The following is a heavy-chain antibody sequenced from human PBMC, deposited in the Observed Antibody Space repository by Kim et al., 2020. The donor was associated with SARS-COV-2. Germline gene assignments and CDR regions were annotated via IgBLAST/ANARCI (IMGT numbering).Heavy chain of an antibody. D-gene: IGHD5-12*01. CDR1: EFTFTNAW. CDR3: TTVKLSGYRDIDMDV. Sequence: GGSLRLSCAASEFTFTNAWMNWVRQAPGKGLEWVGRIQNKFEGARTEYAAAVTGRFTILRDDSRHILYLEMHSLRTEDTGTYYCTTVKLSGYRDIDMDV. CDR2: IQNKFEGART. V-gene: IGHV3-15*01. J-gene: IGHJ6*03.